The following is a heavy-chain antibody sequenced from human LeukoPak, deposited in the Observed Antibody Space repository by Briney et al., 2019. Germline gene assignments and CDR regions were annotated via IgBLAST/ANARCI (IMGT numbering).Heavy chain of an antibody. CDR1: GFTFSSYA. CDR3: AKSGLSRFDY. CDR2: FNGSGGST. D-gene: IGHD4/OR15-4a*01. J-gene: IGHJ4*02. Sequence: GGSLRLSCAASGFTFSSYAMSWVRQAPGKGLEWVSAFNGSGGSTYYADSVKGRFTISRDNSKNTLYLQMNSLRAEDTAIYYCAKSGLSRFDYWGQGTLVTVSS. V-gene: IGHV3-23*01.